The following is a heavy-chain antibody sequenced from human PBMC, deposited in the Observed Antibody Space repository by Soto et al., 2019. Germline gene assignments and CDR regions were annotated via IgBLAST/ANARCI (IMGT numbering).Heavy chain of an antibody. CDR1: GFTFSNYG. Sequence: PGGSLRLSCAASGFTFSNYGFHWLRQAPGKGLEWVGVIWYDGSKKYYVDSVRGRFTISRDNSKDTLYLQMDSLRVEDTAVYYCARGNDDSSGYYFDYWGQGTLVTVSS. CDR2: IWYDGSKK. V-gene: IGHV3-33*01. D-gene: IGHD3-22*01. J-gene: IGHJ4*02. CDR3: ARGNDDSSGYYFDY.